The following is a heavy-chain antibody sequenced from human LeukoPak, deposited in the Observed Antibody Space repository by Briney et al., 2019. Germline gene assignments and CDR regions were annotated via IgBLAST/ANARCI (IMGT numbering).Heavy chain of an antibody. CDR1: GFTFSSYW. CDR3: ARGVEPLAANTLAY. CDR2: LYSDGNT. J-gene: IGHJ4*02. D-gene: IGHD1-14*01. Sequence: GGSLRLSCAASGFTFSSYWMTWVRQAPGKGLEWVSVLYSDGNTKYADSVQGRFTISRDNSKNTLYLEMNSLSPDDTAVYYCARGVEPLAANTLAYWGQGTLVTVSS. V-gene: IGHV3-53*01.